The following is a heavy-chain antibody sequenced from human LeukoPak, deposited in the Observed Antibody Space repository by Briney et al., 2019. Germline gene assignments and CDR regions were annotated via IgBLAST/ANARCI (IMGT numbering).Heavy chain of an antibody. Sequence: PGGSLRLSCAASGFTFDDYAMHWVRQAPGKGLEWVSVISGEGGSTYYADSVKGRFTISRENSKNSLYLQTNSLRTEDTALYYCAKEGYSGYDLDYWGQGTLVTVSS. J-gene: IGHJ4*02. CDR1: GFTFDDYA. D-gene: IGHD5-12*01. CDR2: ISGEGGST. CDR3: AKEGYSGYDLDY. V-gene: IGHV3-43*02.